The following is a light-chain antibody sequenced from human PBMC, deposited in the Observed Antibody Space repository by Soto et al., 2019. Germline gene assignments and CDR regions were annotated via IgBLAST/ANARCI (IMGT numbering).Light chain of an antibody. J-gene: IGKJ2*01. CDR1: QGVSSY. CDR2: DAS. V-gene: IGKV3D-11*01. Sequence: EIVLTQSPATLSLSPGERATLSCRASQGVSSYLAWYQQKPGQAPRLLIYDASNRATGIPARFSGSGPGTDFTLTISSLEPEDFAVYYCQQRSNWHLFFGLGTKLEIK. CDR3: QQRSNWHLF.